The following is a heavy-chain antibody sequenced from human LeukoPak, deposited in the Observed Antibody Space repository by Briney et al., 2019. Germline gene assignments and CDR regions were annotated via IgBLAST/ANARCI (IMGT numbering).Heavy chain of an antibody. J-gene: IGHJ6*03. D-gene: IGHD3-3*01. Sequence: SETLSLTCAVYGGSFSGYYWSWTRQPPGKGLEWIGEINHSGSTNYNPSLKSRVTISVDTSKDQFSLKLSSVTAADTAVYYCARRGRITIFGVASGYYYMDVWGKGTTVTVSS. CDR1: GGSFSGYY. CDR3: ARRGRITIFGVASGYYYMDV. CDR2: INHSGST. V-gene: IGHV4-34*01.